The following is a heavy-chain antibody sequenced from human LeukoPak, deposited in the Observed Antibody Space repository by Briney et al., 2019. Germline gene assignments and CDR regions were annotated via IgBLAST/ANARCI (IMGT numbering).Heavy chain of an antibody. V-gene: IGHV1-2*02. CDR3: ARAGQQLVPGNWFDP. J-gene: IGHJ5*02. CDR2: INPNSGGT. Sequence: ASVKVSCKASGYTFTGYYMHWVRQAPGQGLEWMGWINPNSGGTNYAQKFQGRVTMTRDTSISTAYMELSRLRSDDTAVYYCARAGQQLVPGNWFDPWGQGTLVTVSS. D-gene: IGHD6-13*01. CDR1: GYTFTGYY.